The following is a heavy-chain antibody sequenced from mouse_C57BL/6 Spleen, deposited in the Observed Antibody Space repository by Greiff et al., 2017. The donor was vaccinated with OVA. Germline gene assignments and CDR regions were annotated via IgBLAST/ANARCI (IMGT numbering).Heavy chain of an antibody. CDR3: ARRGTYYAMDY. CDR1: GFTFSDYY. D-gene: IGHD1-1*02. CDR2: ISNGGGST. V-gene: IGHV5-12*01. J-gene: IGHJ4*01. Sequence: EVQGVESGGGLVQPGGSLKLSCAASGFTFSDYYMYWVRQTPEKRLEWVAYISNGGGSTYYPDTVKGRFTISRDNAKNTLYLQMSRLKSEDTAMYYCARRGTYYAMDYWGQGTSVTVSS.